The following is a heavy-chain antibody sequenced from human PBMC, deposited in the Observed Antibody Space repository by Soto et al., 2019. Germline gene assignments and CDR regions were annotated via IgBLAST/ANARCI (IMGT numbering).Heavy chain of an antibody. Sequence: SVKVSCKASGGTFSSYAISWVRQAPGQGLEWMGGIIPIFGTANYAQEFQGRVTITADESTSTAYMELSSLRSEDTAVYYCARTRIAVAGKSFDYWGQGTLVTVSS. CDR3: ARTRIAVAGKSFDY. D-gene: IGHD6-19*01. J-gene: IGHJ4*02. CDR2: IIPIFGTA. CDR1: GGTFSSYA. V-gene: IGHV1-69*13.